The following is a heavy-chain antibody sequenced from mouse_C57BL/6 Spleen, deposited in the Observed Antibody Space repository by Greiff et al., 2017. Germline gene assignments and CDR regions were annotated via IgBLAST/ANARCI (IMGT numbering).Heavy chain of an antibody. V-gene: IGHV1-22*01. CDR2: INPNNGGT. Sequence: VQLQQSGPELVKPGASVKMSCKSSGYTFTDYNMHWVKQSHGKSLEWLGYINPNNGGTSYNQKFKGKATLTVNKSSSTAYMELRSLTSEDSAVYYCAEGSYYVDYWGQGTTLTVSS. D-gene: IGHD2-1*01. CDR3: AEGSYYVDY. J-gene: IGHJ2*01. CDR1: GYTFTDYN.